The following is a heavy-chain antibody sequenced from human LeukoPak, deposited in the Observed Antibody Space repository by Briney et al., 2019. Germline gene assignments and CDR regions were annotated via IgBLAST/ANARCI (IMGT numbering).Heavy chain of an antibody. D-gene: IGHD4-17*01. V-gene: IGHV1-69*06. Sequence: SVKVSCKASGGTFSSYAISWVRRAPGQGLEWMGGIIPIFGTANYAQKFQGRVTITADKSTSTAYMELSSLRSEDTAVYYCARAVQVTTGGLFDYWGQGTLVTVSS. CDR1: GGTFSSYA. CDR3: ARAVQVTTGGLFDY. J-gene: IGHJ4*02. CDR2: IIPIFGTA.